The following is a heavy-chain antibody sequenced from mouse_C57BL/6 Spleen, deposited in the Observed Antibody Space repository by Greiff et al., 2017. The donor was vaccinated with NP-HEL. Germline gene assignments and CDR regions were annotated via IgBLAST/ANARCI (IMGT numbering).Heavy chain of an antibody. CDR3: ARAPKTAQATAAY. CDR1: GYAFSSSW. Sequence: QVQLQQSGPELVKPGASVKISCKASGYAFSSSWMNWVKQRPGKGLEWIGRIYPGDGDTNYNGKFKGKATLTADKSSSTAYMQLSSLTSEDSAVYFCARAPKTAQATAAYWGQGTLVTVSA. D-gene: IGHD3-2*02. V-gene: IGHV1-82*01. J-gene: IGHJ3*01. CDR2: IYPGDGDT.